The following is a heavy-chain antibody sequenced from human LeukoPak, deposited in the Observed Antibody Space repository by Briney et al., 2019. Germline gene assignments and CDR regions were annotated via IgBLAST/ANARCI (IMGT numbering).Heavy chain of an antibody. Sequence: SETLSLTCTVSGGSISSGGYYWSWIRQPPGKGLEWIGYTYHSGSTYYNPSLKSRVTISVDRSKNQFSLKLSSVTAADTAVYYCARFGRSTSRYYYMDVWGKGTTVTVSS. D-gene: IGHD2-2*01. CDR2: TYHSGST. V-gene: IGHV4-30-2*01. J-gene: IGHJ6*03. CDR1: GGSISSGGYY. CDR3: ARFGRSTSRYYYMDV.